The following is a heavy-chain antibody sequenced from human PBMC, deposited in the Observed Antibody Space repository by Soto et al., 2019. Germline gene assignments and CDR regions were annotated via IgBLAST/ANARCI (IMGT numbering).Heavy chain of an antibody. V-gene: IGHV1-3*05. Sequence: QVQLVQSGAEEKKPGASVKVSCKASGYTFTSYAMHWVRQAPGQRLEWMGWINAGNGNTKYSQKFQGRVTITRDTPASTAYMELSSLRSEDTAVNYCARSIGVVTALDYWGQGTLVTVSS. J-gene: IGHJ4*02. CDR2: INAGNGNT. CDR1: GYTFTSYA. CDR3: ARSIGVVTALDY. D-gene: IGHD2-21*02.